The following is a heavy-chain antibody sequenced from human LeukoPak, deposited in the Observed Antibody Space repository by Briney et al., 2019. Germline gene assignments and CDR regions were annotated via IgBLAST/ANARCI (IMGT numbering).Heavy chain of an antibody. D-gene: IGHD4-23*01. J-gene: IGHJ4*02. V-gene: IGHV3-21*01. CDR1: GFTLSGYA. CDR2: IDTTSNYI. CDR3: ARAEPNSPYDN. Sequence: GGSLRLSCAASGFTLSGYAMHWVRQAPGKGLEWVSSIDTTSNYIYYADSVKGRFTISRDNARNSLYLQMNSLTADDTAVYYCARAEPNSPYDNWGQGTLVTVSS.